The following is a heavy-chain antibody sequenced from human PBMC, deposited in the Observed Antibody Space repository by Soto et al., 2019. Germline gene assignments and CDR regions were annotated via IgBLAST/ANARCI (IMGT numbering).Heavy chain of an antibody. Sequence: GESLKISCKGCGYSFTSYWISWVRQMPGKGLEWMGRIDPSDSYTNYSPSFQGHVTISADKSISTAYLQWSSLKASDTAMYYCARHDYGDSARDGMDVWGQGTTVTVSS. CDR2: IDPSDSYT. D-gene: IGHD4-17*01. J-gene: IGHJ6*02. CDR3: ARHDYGDSARDGMDV. V-gene: IGHV5-10-1*01. CDR1: GYSFTSYW.